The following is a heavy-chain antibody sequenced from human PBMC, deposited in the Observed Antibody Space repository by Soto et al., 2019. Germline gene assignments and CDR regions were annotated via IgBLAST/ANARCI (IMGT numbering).Heavy chain of an antibody. J-gene: IGHJ6*01. Sequence: SVKVSCKASGYTFTSYYMHWVRQAPGQGLEWMGIINPSGGSTSYAQKFQGRVTMTRDTSTSTVYMELSSLRSEDTAVYYCDRENGYKNSQYGMDVWGQGTTVTVSS. CDR2: INPSGGST. CDR1: GYTFTSYY. D-gene: IGHD5-12*01. CDR3: DRENGYKNSQYGMDV. V-gene: IGHV1-46*03.